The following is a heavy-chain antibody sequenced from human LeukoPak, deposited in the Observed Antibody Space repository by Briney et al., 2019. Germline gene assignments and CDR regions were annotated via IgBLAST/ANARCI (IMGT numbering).Heavy chain of an antibody. Sequence: SVKVSCKASGGTFSSYAISWVRQAPGQGLEWMGGIIPIFGTANYAQKFQGRVTITADKSTSTAYMELSSLRSEDTAVYYCARAPTVVPAATIYYYYYGMDVWGKGTTVTVSS. D-gene: IGHD2-2*01. CDR1: GGTFSSYA. J-gene: IGHJ6*04. CDR3: ARAPTVVPAATIYYYYYGMDV. CDR2: IIPIFGTA. V-gene: IGHV1-69*06.